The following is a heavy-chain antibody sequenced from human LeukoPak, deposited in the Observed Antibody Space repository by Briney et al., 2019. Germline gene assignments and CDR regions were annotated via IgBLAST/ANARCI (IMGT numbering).Heavy chain of an antibody. CDR1: GGTFSSHA. V-gene: IGHV1-69*01. J-gene: IGHJ4*02. Sequence: SVKVSCKASGGTFSSHAISWVRQAPGQGLEWMGGIIPIFGTANYAQKFQGRVTITADESTSTAYMELSSLRSEDTAVYYCARENYDYVWGSYRSLYYFDYWGQGTLVTVSS. CDR2: IIPIFGTA. D-gene: IGHD3-16*02. CDR3: ARENYDYVWGSYRSLYYFDY.